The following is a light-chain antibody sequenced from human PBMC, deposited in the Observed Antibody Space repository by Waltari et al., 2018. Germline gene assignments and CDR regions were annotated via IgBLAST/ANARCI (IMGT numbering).Light chain of an antibody. Sequence: EIVLTQSPATRALSPGERATLSCRASQIVSNFLAWYQQKPGQAPRLLIYHASKRATDIPDRFSGRGSGTDFTLTISSLEPGDSAVYYCQQRANWPPLTFGGGTRVEI. CDR1: QIVSNF. CDR3: QQRANWPPLT. CDR2: HAS. V-gene: IGKV3-11*01. J-gene: IGKJ4*01.